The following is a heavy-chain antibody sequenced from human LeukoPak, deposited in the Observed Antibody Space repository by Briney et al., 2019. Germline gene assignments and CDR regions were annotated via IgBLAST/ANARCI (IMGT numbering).Heavy chain of an antibody. V-gene: IGHV1-3*03. Sequence: WASVKVSCKASGYTFTSYAMHWVRQAPGQRLEWMGWINAGNGNTKYSLEFQGRVTITRDTSASTAYMELSSLRSEDMAVYYCARGLSHDPLIDPSRDWFDPWGQGTLVTVSS. J-gene: IGHJ5*02. CDR3: ARGLSHDPLIDPSRDWFDP. CDR1: GYTFTSYA. CDR2: INAGNGNT. D-gene: IGHD1-1*01.